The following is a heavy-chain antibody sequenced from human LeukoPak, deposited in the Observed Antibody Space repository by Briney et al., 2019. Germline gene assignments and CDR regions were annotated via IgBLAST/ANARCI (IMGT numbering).Heavy chain of an antibody. Sequence: SVKVSCKASGYTFSSYGISWVRQAPGQGLEWMGGIIPIFGTANYAQKFQGRVTITADESTSTAYMELSSLRSEDTAVYYCARGSAIFGGAFDIWGQGTMVTVSS. J-gene: IGHJ3*02. V-gene: IGHV1-69*13. CDR3: ARGSAIFGGAFDI. CDR2: IIPIFGTA. D-gene: IGHD3-3*01. CDR1: GYTFSSYG.